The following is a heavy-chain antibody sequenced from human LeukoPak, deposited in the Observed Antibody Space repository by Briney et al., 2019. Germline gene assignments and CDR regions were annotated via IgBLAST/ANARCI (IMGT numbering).Heavy chain of an antibody. V-gene: IGHV4-34*01. CDR3: REERRRTSGSYGMYDYYGMDV. Sequence: SETLSLTCAVYGGSFSGYYWSWIRQPPGKGLEWIGEINHSGSANYNPSLRSRVTMSIDTSKNHFSLKLISVTAADTAVYYCREERRRTSGSYGMYDYYGMDVWGQGTTVTVSS. CDR2: INHSGSA. CDR1: GGSFSGYY. D-gene: IGHD1-26*01. J-gene: IGHJ6*02.